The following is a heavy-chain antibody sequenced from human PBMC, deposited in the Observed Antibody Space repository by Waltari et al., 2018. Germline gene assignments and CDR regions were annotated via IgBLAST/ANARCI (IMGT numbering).Heavy chain of an antibody. CDR2: IKSKADGGTT. CDR1: GLHFRNPW. V-gene: IGHV3-15*01. Sequence: EVQVVQSGGGLVKPGGSLRLSCAVSGLHFRNPWLNWVRQAPGKGLEWVGRIKSKADGGTTDYAATVKGRFTISRDDSKNTMYLQMNSLQTEDTGVYYCTRVVSDYWGQGSLVTVSS. J-gene: IGHJ4*02. CDR3: TRVVSDY.